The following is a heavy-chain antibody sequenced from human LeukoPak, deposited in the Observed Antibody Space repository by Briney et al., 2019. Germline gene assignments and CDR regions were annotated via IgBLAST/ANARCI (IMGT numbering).Heavy chain of an antibody. CDR3: AREGYCSGASCLDY. CDR1: GYTFTGYY. Sequence: ASVKVSCKASGYTFTGYYMHWVRQAPGQGLEWMGWINTNSGGTNYAQKFQGGVTMTRDTSISTAYMELSRLRSDDTAVYYCAREGYCSGASCLDYWGQGTLVTVSS. V-gene: IGHV1-2*02. CDR2: INTNSGGT. J-gene: IGHJ4*02. D-gene: IGHD2-15*01.